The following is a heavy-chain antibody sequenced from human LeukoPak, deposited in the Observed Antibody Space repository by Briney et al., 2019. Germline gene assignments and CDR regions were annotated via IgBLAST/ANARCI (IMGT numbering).Heavy chain of an antibody. V-gene: IGHV3-48*01. CDR2: ISSSSSPK. D-gene: IGHD6-13*01. J-gene: IGHJ3*02. Sequence: EGSLRLSCAASGFTFSSYGLNWVRQAPGRGLEWVSYISSSSSPKYYADSVKGRFTISRDNAKSSLYPQMNSLRAEDTAVYYCARQIRSWYLDAFDIWGQGTMVTVSS. CDR3: ARQIRSWYLDAFDI. CDR1: GFTFSSYG.